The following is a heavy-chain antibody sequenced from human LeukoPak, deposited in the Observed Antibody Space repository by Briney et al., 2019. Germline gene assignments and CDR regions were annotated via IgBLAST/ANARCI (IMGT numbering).Heavy chain of an antibody. CDR2: IYYSGST. V-gene: IGHV4-59*08. CDR1: GGSISSYY. Sequence: SETLSLTCTVSGGSISSYYWSWIRQPPGKGLEWMGYIYYSGSTNYNPSLKSRVTISVDTSKNQFSLKLSAVTAADTAVYYCARHGMHCSGGSCSPDWGQGTLVTVSS. D-gene: IGHD2-15*01. CDR3: ARHGMHCSGGSCSPD. J-gene: IGHJ4*02.